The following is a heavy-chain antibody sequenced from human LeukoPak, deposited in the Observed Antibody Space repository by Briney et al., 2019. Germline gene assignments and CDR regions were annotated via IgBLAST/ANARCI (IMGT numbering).Heavy chain of an antibody. CDR1: GFTFSSYA. CDR3: AREGLGWDIVVVEAFDI. D-gene: IGHD2-2*01. Sequence: GGSLRLSCEASGFTFSSYAIRWVRQAPGTGLEWVSSIPGSGGATYYADSVKGRFTISRDNSKNTLYLQMNSLRAEDTAVYYCAREGLGWDIVVVEAFDIWGQGTMVTVSS. V-gene: IGHV3-23*01. CDR2: IPGSGGAT. J-gene: IGHJ3*02.